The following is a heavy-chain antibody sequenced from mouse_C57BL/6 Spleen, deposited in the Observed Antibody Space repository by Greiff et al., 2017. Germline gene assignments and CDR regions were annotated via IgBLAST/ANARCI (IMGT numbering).Heavy chain of an antibody. V-gene: IGHV1-82*01. CDR2: IYPGDGDT. CDR1: GYAFSSSW. CDR3: ARNGGYFDY. J-gene: IGHJ2*01. Sequence: QVQLKESGPELVKPGASVKISCKASGYAFSSSWMNWVKQRPGKGLEWIGRIYPGDGDTNYNGKFKGKATLTADKSSSTAYMQLSSLTSEDSAVYFCARNGGYFDYWGQGTTLTVSS.